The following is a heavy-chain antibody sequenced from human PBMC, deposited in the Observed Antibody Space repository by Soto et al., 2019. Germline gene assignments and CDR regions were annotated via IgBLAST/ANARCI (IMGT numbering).Heavy chain of an antibody. D-gene: IGHD3-9*01. J-gene: IGHJ6*02. Sequence: EVQLLESGGGLVQPGGSLRLSCAASGFTFSSYAMSWVRQAPGKGLAWVSALSGSGGSTYYADSVKGLFTISRDNSKNTLYLQMNSLRAEDKAVYYCAKEGPYDILTSAYYYYYGMDLWGQGTTVTVSS. V-gene: IGHV3-23*01. CDR2: LSGSGGST. CDR3: AKEGPYDILTSAYYYYYGMDL. CDR1: GFTFSSYA.